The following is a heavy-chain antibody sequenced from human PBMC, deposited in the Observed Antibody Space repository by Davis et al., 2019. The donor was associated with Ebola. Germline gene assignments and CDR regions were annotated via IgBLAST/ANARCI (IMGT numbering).Heavy chain of an antibody. CDR3: ARDYYDNSGDGFDI. CDR2: IKEDGSAT. J-gene: IGHJ3*02. Sequence: GESLKISCAASGFTFSDYYMSWIRQAPGKGLEWVANIKEDGSATNYMDSVKGRFTISRDNAKKSLYLQQNSLRADDTAMYYCARDYYDNSGDGFDIWGQGTMVTVSS. V-gene: IGHV3-7*01. D-gene: IGHD3-22*01. CDR1: GFTFSDYY.